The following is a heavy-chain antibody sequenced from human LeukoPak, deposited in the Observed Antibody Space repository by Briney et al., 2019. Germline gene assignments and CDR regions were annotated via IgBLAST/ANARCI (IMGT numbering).Heavy chain of an antibody. Sequence: GGSLRLSCAASGFTFSSYAMSWVRQAPGKGLEWVSAISGSGGSTYYADSVKGQFTISRDNSKNTLYPQMNSLRAEDTAVYYCAKDGATGTWVYYYYGMDVWGKGTTVTVSS. J-gene: IGHJ6*04. CDR2: ISGSGGST. D-gene: IGHD1-1*01. CDR1: GFTFSSYA. V-gene: IGHV3-23*01. CDR3: AKDGATGTWVYYYYGMDV.